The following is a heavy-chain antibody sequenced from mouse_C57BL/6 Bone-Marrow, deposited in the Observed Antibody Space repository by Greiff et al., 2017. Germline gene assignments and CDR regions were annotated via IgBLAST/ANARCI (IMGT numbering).Heavy chain of an antibody. D-gene: IGHD1-1*01. Sequence: VQLQQSGPELVKPGASVKISCKASGYAFSSSWMNWVKQRPGKGLEWIGRIYPGDGDTTYNGKFKGKATLTADKSSSTAYMQLSSLTSEDSAVYFCASDYYGSSYVPFAYWGQGTLVTVSA. CDR1: GYAFSSSW. V-gene: IGHV1-82*01. CDR2: IYPGDGDT. J-gene: IGHJ3*01. CDR3: ASDYYGSSYVPFAY.